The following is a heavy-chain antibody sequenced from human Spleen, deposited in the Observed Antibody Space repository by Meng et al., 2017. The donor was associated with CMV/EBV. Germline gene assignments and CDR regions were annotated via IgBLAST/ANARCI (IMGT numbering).Heavy chain of an antibody. CDR3: ARDVGYYDSSGYYYWYYGMDV. Sequence: GESLKISCAASGFSFSDYAMNWVRQAPGKGLEWVANIKQDGSDKYYVGSVRGRFTISRDTAKNSLYLQMNRLRAEDTAVYYCARDVGYYDSSGYYYWYYGMDVWGQGTPVTVSS. CDR2: IKQDGSDK. J-gene: IGHJ6*02. CDR1: GFSFSDYA. V-gene: IGHV3-7*01. D-gene: IGHD3-22*01.